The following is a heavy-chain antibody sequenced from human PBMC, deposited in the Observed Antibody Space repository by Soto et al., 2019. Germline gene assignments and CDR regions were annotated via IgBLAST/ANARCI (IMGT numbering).Heavy chain of an antibody. CDR1: GFTFSSYA. D-gene: IGHD3-10*01. Sequence: GGSLRLSCAASGFTFSSYAMHWVRQAPGKGLEWVAVISYDGSNKYYADSVKGRFTISRDNSKNTLYLQMNSLRAEDTAVYYCAGDGWLQAYNSAFDIWGQGTMVTVSS. CDR3: AGDGWLQAYNSAFDI. V-gene: IGHV3-30*04. CDR2: ISYDGSNK. J-gene: IGHJ3*02.